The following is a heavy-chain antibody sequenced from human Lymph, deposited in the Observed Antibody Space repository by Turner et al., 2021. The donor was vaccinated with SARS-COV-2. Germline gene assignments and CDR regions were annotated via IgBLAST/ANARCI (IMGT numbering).Heavy chain of an antibody. Sequence: EVQLVESGGGLVKPGGSLRLSCAATGFTFSNAWMTLGRRAPGKGLEWVDRIKTKTDGGTTVYAAAVKSRFTISRDDSKDTLYLRMNSLKTEDTAVYYCTTHTAPDYWGQGTLVTVSS. CDR1: GFTFSNAW. D-gene: IGHD2-21*02. J-gene: IGHJ4*02. CDR2: IKTKTDGGTT. V-gene: IGHV3-15*01. CDR3: TTHTAPDY.